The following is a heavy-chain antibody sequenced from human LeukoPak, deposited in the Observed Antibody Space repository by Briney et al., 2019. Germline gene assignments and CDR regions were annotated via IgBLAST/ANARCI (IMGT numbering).Heavy chain of an antibody. Sequence: SETLSLTCAVYGGSFSGYYWSWIRQPPGKGLEWIGEINHSGSTNYNPSLKSRVTISVDTSKNQFSLKLSSVTAADTAVYYCARYYYGSGSYFLADYYYYYMDVWGKGTTVTVSS. CDR3: ARYYYGSGSYFLADYYYYYMDV. J-gene: IGHJ6*03. CDR1: GGSFSGYY. D-gene: IGHD3-10*01. V-gene: IGHV4-34*01. CDR2: INHSGST.